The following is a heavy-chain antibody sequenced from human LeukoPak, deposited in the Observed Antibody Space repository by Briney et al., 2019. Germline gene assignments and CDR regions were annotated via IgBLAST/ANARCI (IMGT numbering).Heavy chain of an antibody. Sequence: SETLSLTCTVSGYSISSGYYWGWIRQPPGKGLEWIESIYHSGSTNYNPSLKSRVTISVDTSKNQFSLKLSSVTAADTAVYYCARVILTGALDYWGQGPLVTVSS. CDR3: ARVILTGALDY. J-gene: IGHJ4*02. CDR1: GYSISSGYY. V-gene: IGHV4-38-2*02. D-gene: IGHD3-9*01. CDR2: IYHSGST.